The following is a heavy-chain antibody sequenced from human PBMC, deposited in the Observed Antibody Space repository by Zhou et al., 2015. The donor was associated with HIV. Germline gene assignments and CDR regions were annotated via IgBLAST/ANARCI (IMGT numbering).Heavy chain of an antibody. V-gene: IGHV1-18*01. Sequence: QVQVVQSGDEVRKPGASVKVSCKTSGYTFTGYGISWVRQAPGQGPEWIAYISAYDGRTSYAQKVQGRLTMTTDASTTTAYMELSGLTSDDAAVYYCVRDRGAARPDWRYFDVWGRGSLVSVS. CDR2: ISAYDGRT. D-gene: IGHD6-6*01. CDR1: GYTFTGYG. CDR3: VRDRGAARPDWRYFDV. J-gene: IGHJ2*01.